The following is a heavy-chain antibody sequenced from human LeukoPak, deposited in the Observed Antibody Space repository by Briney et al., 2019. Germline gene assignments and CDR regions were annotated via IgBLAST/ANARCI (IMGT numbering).Heavy chain of an antibody. CDR2: ISGSGGST. J-gene: IGHJ3*02. CDR3: AKSDKNYYDSSGSPIRGAFDI. CDR1: GFTFSSYA. V-gene: IGHV3-23*01. D-gene: IGHD3-22*01. Sequence: PGGSLRLSCAASGFTFSSYATSWVRQAPGKGLEWVSGISGSGGSTYYADSVKGRFTISRDNSENTLYLQMNSLRAEDTAVYYCAKSDKNYYDSSGSPIRGAFDIWGQGTMVTVSS.